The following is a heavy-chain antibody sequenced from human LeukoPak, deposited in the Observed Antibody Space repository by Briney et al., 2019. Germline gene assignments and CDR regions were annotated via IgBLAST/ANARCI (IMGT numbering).Heavy chain of an antibody. Sequence: PGGSLRLSCAASGFTFNNYAMSWVRQTPGKGLEWVSSISGSGGRTYYADSVKGRFSISRDNAKNTLYLQMNSLRAEDTAVYYCARANRTYYDFWSGYFPNYYYYYGMDVWGQGTTVTVSS. CDR3: ARANRTYYDFWSGYFPNYYYYYGMDV. CDR1: GFTFNNYA. V-gene: IGHV3-23*01. CDR2: ISGSGGRT. J-gene: IGHJ6*02. D-gene: IGHD3-3*01.